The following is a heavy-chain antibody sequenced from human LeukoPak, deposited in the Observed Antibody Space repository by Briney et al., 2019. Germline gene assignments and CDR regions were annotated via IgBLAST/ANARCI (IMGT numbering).Heavy chain of an antibody. D-gene: IGHD6-13*01. CDR3: ARDGIAAATGNY. J-gene: IGHJ4*02. V-gene: IGHV4-38-2*02. CDR2: IYHSGST. Sequence: PSETLSLTCTVSGYSISSGYYWGWIRQPPGEGLEWIGSIYHSGSTYYNPSLKSRVTISVDTSKNQFSLKLSSVTAADTAVYYCARDGIAAATGNYWGQGTLVTVSS. CDR1: GYSISSGYY.